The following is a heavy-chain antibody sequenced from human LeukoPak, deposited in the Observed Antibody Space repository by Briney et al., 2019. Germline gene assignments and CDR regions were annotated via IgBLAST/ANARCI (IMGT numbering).Heavy chain of an antibody. CDR2: INTYNGNT. CDR1: GYTFSRYG. V-gene: IGHV1-18*01. D-gene: IGHD6-25*01. Sequence: ASVKVSCKASGYTFSRYGVNWVQQAPGQGLEWMGYINTYNGNTKYAQKLQARVTMTRETSTSTAYMELSSLRSEDTAVYYCATSSRTYSSADYWGQGTLVTVSS. CDR3: ATSSRTYSSADY. J-gene: IGHJ4*02.